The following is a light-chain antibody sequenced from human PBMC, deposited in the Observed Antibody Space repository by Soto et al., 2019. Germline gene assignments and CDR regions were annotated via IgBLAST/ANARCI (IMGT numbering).Light chain of an antibody. Sequence: DIPMTQSPSSLSASVGDRVTITCRASQNISNYLNWYQQKPGKAPKVLIYVASSLQSGVPSRFSGSGSGTDFTLTISSLQPEDFATYYCQQSYSTPVEFGQGTKVEIK. CDR3: QQSYSTPVE. V-gene: IGKV1-39*01. CDR1: QNISNY. J-gene: IGKJ1*01. CDR2: VAS.